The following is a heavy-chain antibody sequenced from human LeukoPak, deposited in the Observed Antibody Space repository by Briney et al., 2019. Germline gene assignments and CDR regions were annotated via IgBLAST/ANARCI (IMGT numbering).Heavy chain of an antibody. CDR3: ARDMAGRSRPPFDY. CDR1: GFTLSCYT. CDR2: IEGSSSDI. V-gene: IGHV3-21*01. D-gene: IGHD6-19*01. Sequence: GGSLRLPCAASGFTLSCYTINRIRQAPGEGLEWVSSIEGSSSDIYYAVPVRGRFTISRDDAKKSLHLQMNSLIVEDTGVYFCARDMAGRSRPPFDYWGQGTLVTVSS. J-gene: IGHJ4*02.